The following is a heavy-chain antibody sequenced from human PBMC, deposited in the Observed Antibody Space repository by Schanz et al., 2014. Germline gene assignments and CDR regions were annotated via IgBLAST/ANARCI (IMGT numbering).Heavy chain of an antibody. Sequence: EVQLVESGGGLVQPGGSLRLSCSASGFTFSIYAMHWVRQAPGKGLEYVSAISHDGYSTYYADSVKGRFTISRDNSKNTLYLQMSSLTTEDTAVYYCARGRVLESWGQGTLXTVSS. V-gene: IGHV3-64D*06. D-gene: IGHD1-1*01. CDR1: GFTFSIYA. J-gene: IGHJ5*02. CDR3: ARGRVLES. CDR2: ISHDGYST.